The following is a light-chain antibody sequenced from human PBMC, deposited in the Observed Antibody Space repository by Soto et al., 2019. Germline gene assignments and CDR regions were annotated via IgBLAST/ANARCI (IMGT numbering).Light chain of an antibody. J-gene: IGKJ1*01. CDR3: QHYGGMCT. V-gene: IGKV1-5*01. Sequence: DIQMTQSPSTLSASVGDRVTITCRASQSITNRLAWYQQKPGKAPKVLIYDASNLEYGVPSRFSGSGFGTEFILTISSLQPDDVATYWCQHYGGMCTFGQGTKVEMK. CDR1: QSITNR. CDR2: DAS.